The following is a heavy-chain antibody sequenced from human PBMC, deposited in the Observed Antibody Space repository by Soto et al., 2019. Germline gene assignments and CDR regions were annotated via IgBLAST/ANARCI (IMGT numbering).Heavy chain of an antibody. CDR2: IYYSGST. V-gene: IGHV4-30-4*01. D-gene: IGHD4-17*01. Sequence: TSETLSLTCTVSGGSISSGDYYWSWIRQPPGKGLEWIGYIYYSGSTYYNPSLKSRLTISVDTSKNQFSLKLSSVAAADTAVYYCGGQGLPLGNWFDPWGQGTLVTVSS. J-gene: IGHJ5*02. CDR3: GGQGLPLGNWFDP. CDR1: GGSISSGDYY.